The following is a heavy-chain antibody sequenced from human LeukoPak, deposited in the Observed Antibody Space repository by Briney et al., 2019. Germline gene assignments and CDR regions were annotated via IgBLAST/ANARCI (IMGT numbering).Heavy chain of an antibody. CDR3: ARAGWLSPDYYGSGSYYQSYFFHFDY. CDR1: GGSISSSNW. CDR2: IYHSGST. J-gene: IGHJ4*02. Sequence: SETLSLTCAVSGGSISSSNWWSWVRQPPGKGLEWIGEIYHSGSTNYNPSLKSRVTISVDKSKNQFSLKLSSVTAADTAVYYSARAGWLSPDYYGSGSYYQSYFFHFDYWGQGTLVTVSS. D-gene: IGHD3-10*01. V-gene: IGHV4-4*02.